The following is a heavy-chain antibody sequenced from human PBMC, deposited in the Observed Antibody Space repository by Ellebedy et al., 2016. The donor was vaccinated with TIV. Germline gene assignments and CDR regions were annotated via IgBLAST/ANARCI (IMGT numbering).Heavy chain of an antibody. D-gene: IGHD7-27*01. CDR3: ATNWVDAFDI. CDR2: MNPNSGNT. V-gene: IGHV1-8*01. Sequence: AASVMVSCKASGYTFTSYDINWVRQATGQGLEWMGWMNPNSGNTGYAQKFQGRLTMTRNTSISTAYMELSSLRSKDTAVYYCATNWVDAFDIWGQGTMVTVSS. CDR1: GYTFTSYD. J-gene: IGHJ3*02.